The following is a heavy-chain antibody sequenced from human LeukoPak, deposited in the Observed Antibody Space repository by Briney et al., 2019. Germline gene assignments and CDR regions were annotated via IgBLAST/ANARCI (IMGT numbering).Heavy chain of an antibody. CDR1: GYSISSGYY. Sequence: SETLSLTCTVSGYSISSGYYWCWSRQPPGKGLEWIGSSDHSGSTYYNASLKSRVTISVDTSKNHVSLKLSSVTAADTAVYYCASHIVVVPAAISRGENWFAPWGQGTLVTVSS. CDR3: ASHIVVVPAAISRGENWFAP. D-gene: IGHD2-2*02. CDR2: SDHSGST. V-gene: IGHV4-38-2*02. J-gene: IGHJ5*02.